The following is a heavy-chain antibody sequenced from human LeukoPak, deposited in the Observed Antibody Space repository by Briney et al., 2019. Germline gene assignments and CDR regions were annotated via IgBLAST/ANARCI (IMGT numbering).Heavy chain of an antibody. J-gene: IGHJ6*03. CDR1: GFTFSSYW. D-gene: IGHD4-17*01. Sequence: GGSLRLSCAASGFTFSSYWMHWVRQAPGKGLVWVSRINSDGSSTSYADSVKGRFTISRDNAKNTLYLQMNSLRAEDTAVYYCARGNGDSTYYYYYYMDVWGKGTTVTVSS. CDR3: ARGNGDSTYYYYYYMDV. V-gene: IGHV3-74*01. CDR2: INSDGSST.